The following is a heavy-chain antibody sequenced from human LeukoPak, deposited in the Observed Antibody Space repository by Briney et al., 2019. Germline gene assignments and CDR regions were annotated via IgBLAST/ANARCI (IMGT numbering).Heavy chain of an antibody. D-gene: IGHD6-19*01. CDR3: AKGGSDWYFTY. CDR2: ITSTNSYI. CDR1: GFTFSTYN. Sequence: GGSLRLSCAASGFTFSTYNMNWVRQAPGKGLEWVSSITSTNSYIYYADSVKGRFTISRDNAKSSLYLQMNSLRAEDTAVYYCAKGGSDWYFTYWGQETLVTVSS. V-gene: IGHV3-21*01. J-gene: IGHJ4*02.